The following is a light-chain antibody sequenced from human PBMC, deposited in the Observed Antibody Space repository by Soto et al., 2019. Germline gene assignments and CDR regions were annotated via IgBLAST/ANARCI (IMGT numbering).Light chain of an antibody. CDR3: QQRSTWPFT. J-gene: IGKJ3*01. V-gene: IGKV3-11*01. CDR2: DTS. CDR1: QSVSIY. Sequence: EIVLTQSPATLSLSPGERATLSCRASQSVSIYLAWYQQKPGQSPRLLISDTSTRATGIPGRFSGSGSGTDFTLTVCSLVPEDFAVYYCQQRSTWPFTFGPGTRVEFK.